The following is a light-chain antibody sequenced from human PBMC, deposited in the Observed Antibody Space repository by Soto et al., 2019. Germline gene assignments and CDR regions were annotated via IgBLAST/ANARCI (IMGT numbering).Light chain of an antibody. CDR2: EVT. J-gene: IGLJ2*01. Sequence: QSALTQPASVSGSPGQSITISCTGTSGDIGSYNRVSWYQQHPGKAPKLIIYEVTDRPSGVPDRFSGSKSGNTASLTVSGLRADDEAVYYCSSFVGGDSFDVIFGGGTKVTVL. CDR1: SGDIGSYNR. V-gene: IGLV2-8*01. CDR3: SSFVGGDSFDVI.